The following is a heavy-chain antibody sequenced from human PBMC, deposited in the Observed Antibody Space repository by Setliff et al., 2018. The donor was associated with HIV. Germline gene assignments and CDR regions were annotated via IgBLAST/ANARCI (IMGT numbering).Heavy chain of an antibody. CDR3: ARGRITIFGVTYYTKDAFDI. J-gene: IGHJ3*02. CDR2: IYTSGST. D-gene: IGHD3-3*01. Sequence: TSETLSLTCTVSGGSISSGSYYWSWIRQPAGKGLEWIGRIYTSGSTKYNPSLKSRVTISVDTSKNQFSLKLSSVTAADTAVYYCARGRITIFGVTYYTKDAFDIWGQGTMVTVSS. CDR1: GGSISSGSYY. V-gene: IGHV4-61*02.